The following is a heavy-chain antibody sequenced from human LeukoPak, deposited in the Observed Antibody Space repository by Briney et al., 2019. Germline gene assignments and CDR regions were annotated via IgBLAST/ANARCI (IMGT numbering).Heavy chain of an antibody. V-gene: IGHV3-23*01. CDR3: AKAAGRGYNYGDYCDY. D-gene: IGHD5-18*01. J-gene: IGHJ4*02. CDR1: GFTFSSHA. Sequence: GGSLRLSCAASGFTFSSHAMSWVRQAPGKGLEWVSAISGSGGSTYYADSVKGRFTISRDNSKNTLYLQMNSLRAEDTAVYYCAKAAGRGYNYGDYCDYWGQGTLVTVSS. CDR2: ISGSGGST.